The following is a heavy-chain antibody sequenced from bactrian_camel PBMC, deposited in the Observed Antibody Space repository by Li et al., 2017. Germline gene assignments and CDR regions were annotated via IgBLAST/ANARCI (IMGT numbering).Heavy chain of an antibody. Sequence: HVQLVESGGGSVQAGGSLRLSCAYSGITNNRNLMGWFRQAPGKEREGVASVYTDAGRTNYADSVMGRFTISQDNAKNTVYLQMNSLKTEDSGVYYCATDLMVTTGEYTYWGQGTQVTVSS. CDR3: ATDLMVTTGEYTY. V-gene: IGHV3S54*01. CDR1: GITNNRNL. J-gene: IGHJ4*01. D-gene: IGHD5*01. CDR2: VYTDAGRT.